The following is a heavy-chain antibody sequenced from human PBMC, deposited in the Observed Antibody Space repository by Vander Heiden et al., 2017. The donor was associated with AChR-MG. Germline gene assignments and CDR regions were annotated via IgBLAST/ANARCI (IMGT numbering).Heavy chain of an antibody. Sequence: QVQLVESGGGVVHPGRSLRLSCAASGFTFGSYGMHWVRQAPGKGLEWVAVISYDGSNKYYADSVKGRFTISRDNSKNTLYLQMNSLRAEDTAVYYCAKNLPRQLLDAFDIWGQGTMVTVSS. CDR1: GFTFGSYG. V-gene: IGHV3-30*18. J-gene: IGHJ3*02. CDR3: AKNLPRQLLDAFDI. D-gene: IGHD2-2*01. CDR2: ISYDGSNK.